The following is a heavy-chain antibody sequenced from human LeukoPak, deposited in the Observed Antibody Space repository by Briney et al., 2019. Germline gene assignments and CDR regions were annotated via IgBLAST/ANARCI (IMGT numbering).Heavy chain of an antibody. D-gene: IGHD1-14*01. J-gene: IGHJ4*02. CDR1: GGSFSGYY. CDR2: INHSGST. Sequence: PPETLSLTCAVYGGSFSGYYWSWIRQPPGKGLEWIGEINHSGSTNYNPSLKSRVTISVDTSKNQFSLKLSSVTAADTAVYYCARGQGPDDYWGQGTLVTVSS. V-gene: IGHV4-34*01. CDR3: ARGQGPDDY.